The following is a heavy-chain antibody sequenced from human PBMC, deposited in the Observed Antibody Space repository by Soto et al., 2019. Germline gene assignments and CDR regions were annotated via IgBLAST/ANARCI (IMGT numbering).Heavy chain of an antibody. D-gene: IGHD6-13*01. CDR2: INWNSGSI. V-gene: IGHV3-9*01. Sequence: GGSLRLSCVVSGFTFSSSWMHWVRQGPGKGLVWVSGINWNSGSIGYGDSVKGRFAISRDNAKNSLHLQMNSLSAEDTAFYYCVKDESINWYSGHFRHWGQGTLVTVSS. J-gene: IGHJ1*01. CDR1: GFTFSSSW. CDR3: VKDESINWYSGHFRH.